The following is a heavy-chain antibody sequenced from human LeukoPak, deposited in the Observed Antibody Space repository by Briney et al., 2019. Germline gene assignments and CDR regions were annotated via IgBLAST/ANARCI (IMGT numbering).Heavy chain of an antibody. J-gene: IGHJ6*03. CDR2: IYYSGST. D-gene: IGHD6-13*01. V-gene: IGHV4-59*08. CDR3: ARQTNSTWSLYMDV. Sequence: KPSETLSLTCTVSGGSISTYYWSWIRQPPGKGLEGIGYIYYSGSTNYNPSLKSRVTISVDTSKNQFSLKLSSVTAADTGVYYCARQTNSTWSLYMDVWGKGTTVTVSS. CDR1: GGSISTYY.